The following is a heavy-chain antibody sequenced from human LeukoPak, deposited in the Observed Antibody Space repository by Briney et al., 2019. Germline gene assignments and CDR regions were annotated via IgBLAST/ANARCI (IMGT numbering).Heavy chain of an antibody. D-gene: IGHD2-21*01. CDR2: INHRGST. CDR1: GGSFSGYH. J-gene: IGHJ6*02. CDR3: ARLYIPGLYGMDV. Sequence: SETLSLTCAVYGGSFSGYHWSWIRQPPGKGLEWIGEINHRGSTNYNPSLKSRVTMSVDTSKNQFSLKLSSVTAADTAVYYCARLYIPGLYGMDVWGQGTTVTVSS. V-gene: IGHV4-34*01.